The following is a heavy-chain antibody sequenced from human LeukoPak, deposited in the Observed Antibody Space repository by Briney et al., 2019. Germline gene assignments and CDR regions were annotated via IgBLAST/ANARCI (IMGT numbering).Heavy chain of an antibody. CDR2: MNPNSGNK. CDR1: GYSFTNFD. V-gene: IGHV1-8*01. Sequence: ASVKVSCKASGYSFTNFDINWVRQATGQGLEWMGWMNPNSGNKGYAQRFQGRVTMTMNTSITTAYMELSSLRSEDTAVYYCARGPQWRGDYYYMDVWGRGTTVTVSS. CDR3: ARGPQWRGDYYYMDV. J-gene: IGHJ6*03. D-gene: IGHD6-19*01.